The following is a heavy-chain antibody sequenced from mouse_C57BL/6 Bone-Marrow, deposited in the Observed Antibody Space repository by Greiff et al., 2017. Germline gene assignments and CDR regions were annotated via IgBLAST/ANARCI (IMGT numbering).Heavy chain of an antibody. V-gene: IGHV5-9-1*02. CDR1: GFTFSSYA. J-gene: IGHJ4*01. CDR3: TIYGSSPYYAMDY. Sequence: EVQLQQSGEGLVKPGGSLKLSCAASGFTFSSYAMSWVRQTPEKRLEWVAYISSGGDYIYYADTVKGRFTISRDNARNTLYLQMSSLKSEDTAMYYCTIYGSSPYYAMDYWGQGTSVTVSS. D-gene: IGHD1-1*01. CDR2: ISSGGDYI.